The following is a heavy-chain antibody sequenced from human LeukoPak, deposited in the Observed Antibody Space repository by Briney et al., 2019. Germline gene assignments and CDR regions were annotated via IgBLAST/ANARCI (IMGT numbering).Heavy chain of an antibody. V-gene: IGHV3-11*01. CDR3: ARDPRYGAYYYYGMDV. J-gene: IGHJ6*02. Sequence: PGGSLRLSCAASGFTVSSTYMSWVRQAPGKGLEWVSYISSSGSTIYYADSVKGRFTISRDNAKNSLYLQMNSLRAEDTAVYYCARDPRYGAYYYYGMDVWGQGTTVTVSS. D-gene: IGHD4-17*01. CDR2: ISSSGSTI. CDR1: GFTVSSTY.